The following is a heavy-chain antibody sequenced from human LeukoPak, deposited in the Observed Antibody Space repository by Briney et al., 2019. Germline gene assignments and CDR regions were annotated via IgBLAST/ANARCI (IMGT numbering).Heavy chain of an antibody. V-gene: IGHV3-23*01. Sequence: GGSLRLSCAASGFTFSSYAMSWVRQAPGKGLEWVSAISGSGGSTYYADSVKGRFTISRDNSKNTLYLQMNSPRAEDTAVYYCAKIPLIVVVPAALDYWGQGTLVTVSS. CDR3: AKIPLIVVVPAALDY. D-gene: IGHD2-2*01. CDR1: GFTFSSYA. J-gene: IGHJ4*02. CDR2: ISGSGGST.